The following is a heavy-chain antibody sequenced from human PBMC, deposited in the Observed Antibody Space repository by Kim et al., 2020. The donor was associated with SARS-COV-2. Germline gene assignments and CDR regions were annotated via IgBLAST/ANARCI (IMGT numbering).Heavy chain of an antibody. CDR3: VKGMGDLRLDFDY. Sequence: GGSLRLSCAASGFTFDDYAMHWVRQAPGKGLEWVSGISWNSGSIGYADSVKGRFTISRDNAKNSLYLQMNSLRAEDTALYYCVKGMGDLRLDFDYWGQGTLVTVSS. CDR1: GFTFDDYA. CDR2: ISWNSGSI. V-gene: IGHV3-9*01. J-gene: IGHJ4*02. D-gene: IGHD3-16*01.